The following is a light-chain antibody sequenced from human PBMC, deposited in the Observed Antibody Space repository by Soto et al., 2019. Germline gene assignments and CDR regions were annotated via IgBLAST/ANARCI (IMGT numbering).Light chain of an antibody. CDR2: GVS. V-gene: IGKV3-20*01. CDR3: QQYGTSPST. Sequence: EIVLTQSPGTLSLSPGERATLSCRASQSVRSSYLAWYQQKLGQAPRLLIYGVSNRATGIPDRFSGSGSGTDFTITISRLESEDFADYYCQQYGTSPSTFGQGTKVEIK. J-gene: IGKJ1*01. CDR1: QSVRSSY.